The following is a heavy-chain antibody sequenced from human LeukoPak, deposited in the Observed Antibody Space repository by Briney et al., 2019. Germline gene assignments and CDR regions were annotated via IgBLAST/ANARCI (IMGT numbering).Heavy chain of an antibody. CDR3: ARGQYCSGGSCYFLVDY. CDR1: GGSFSGYY. CDR2: INHSGST. Sequence: SETLSLTCAVYGGSFSGYYWSWIRQPPGKGLEWIGEINHSGSTNYNPSLKSRVTISVDTSKNQFPLKLSSVTAADTAVYYCARGQYCSGGSCYFLVDYWGQGTLVTVSS. V-gene: IGHV4-34*01. D-gene: IGHD2-15*01. J-gene: IGHJ4*02.